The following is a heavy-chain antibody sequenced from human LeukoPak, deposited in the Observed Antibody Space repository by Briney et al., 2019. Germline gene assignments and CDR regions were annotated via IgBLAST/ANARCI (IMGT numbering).Heavy chain of an antibody. CDR2: IDANNGDT. V-gene: IGHV1-2*02. D-gene: IGHD4-11*01. Sequence: ASVKVSCKASGYTFRGNYIHWLRQAPGQGLEWMGWIDANNGDTKSAQKFQGRVTMSRDTSISTAYMDLSSLSPDDAAVYYCARDPSSVTLYFFDYWGQGTLATVSS. J-gene: IGHJ4*02. CDR3: ARDPSSVTLYFFDY. CDR1: GYTFRGNY.